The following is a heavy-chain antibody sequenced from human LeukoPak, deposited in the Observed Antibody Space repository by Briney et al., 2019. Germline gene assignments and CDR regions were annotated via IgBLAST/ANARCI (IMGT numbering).Heavy chain of an antibody. V-gene: IGHV1-2*02. D-gene: IGHD1-7*01. J-gene: IGHJ4*02. CDR2: IIPNSGGT. CDR3: ARSKRGNWNYDY. CDR1: GGTFSSYA. Sequence: ASVKVSCKASGGTFSSYAISWVRQAPGQGLEWMGRIIPNSGGTNYAQKFQGRVTMTRDTSISTAYMELSRLRSDDTAVYYCARSKRGNWNYDYWGQGTLVTVSS.